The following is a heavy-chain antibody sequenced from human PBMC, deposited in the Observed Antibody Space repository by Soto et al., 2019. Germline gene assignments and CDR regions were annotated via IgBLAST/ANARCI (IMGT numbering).Heavy chain of an antibody. D-gene: IGHD6-6*01. CDR3: ARSSSSIGWYY. J-gene: IGHJ4*02. CDR2: IYYSGST. Sequence: PSETLSLTCTVSGGSISSYYWSWIRQPPGKGLEWIGYIYYSGSTNYNPSLKSRVTISVDTSKNQFSLKLSSVTAADTAVYYCARSSSSIGWYYWGQGTLVTVSS. V-gene: IGHV4-59*01. CDR1: GGSISSYY.